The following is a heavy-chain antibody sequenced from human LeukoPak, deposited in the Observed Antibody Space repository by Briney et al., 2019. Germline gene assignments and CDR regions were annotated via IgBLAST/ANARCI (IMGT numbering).Heavy chain of an antibody. D-gene: IGHD6-25*01. CDR2: ISGSGGST. J-gene: IGHJ4*02. V-gene: IGHV3-23*01. Sequence: ETLSLTCAVYGGSFSGYYWSWIRQPPGKGLEWVSAISGSGGSTYYADSVKGRFTISRDNSKNTLYLQMNSLRADDTAIYYCARKTAAEEVYFDYWGQGTLVTVSS. CDR3: ARKTAAEEVYFDY. CDR1: GGSFSGYY.